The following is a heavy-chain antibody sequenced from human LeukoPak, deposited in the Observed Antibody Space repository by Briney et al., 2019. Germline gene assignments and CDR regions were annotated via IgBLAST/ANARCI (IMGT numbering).Heavy chain of an antibody. CDR2: INSDGSST. CDR1: GFTFSSYW. V-gene: IGHV3-74*01. D-gene: IGHD6-19*01. J-gene: IGHJ3*02. Sequence: GGSLRLSCAASGFTFSSYWMHWVRQAPGKGLVWVSRINSDGSSTSYADSVKGRFTISRDNAKSTLYLQMNSLRAEDTAVYYCARERAVAGQYDAFDIWGQGTMVTVSS. CDR3: ARERAVAGQYDAFDI.